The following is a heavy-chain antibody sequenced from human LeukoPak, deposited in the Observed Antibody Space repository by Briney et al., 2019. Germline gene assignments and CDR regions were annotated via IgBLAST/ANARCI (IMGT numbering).Heavy chain of an antibody. Sequence: PGGSLRLSCAASGFTFSSYAMSWVRQAPGKGLEWVSVIYSGGSTYYADSVKGRFTISRDNSKNTLYLQMNSLRAEDTAVYYCARSIVGATRGWFDPWGQGTLVTVSS. CDR1: GFTFSSYA. CDR2: IYSGGST. V-gene: IGHV3-66*01. J-gene: IGHJ5*02. CDR3: ARSIVGATRGWFDP. D-gene: IGHD1-26*01.